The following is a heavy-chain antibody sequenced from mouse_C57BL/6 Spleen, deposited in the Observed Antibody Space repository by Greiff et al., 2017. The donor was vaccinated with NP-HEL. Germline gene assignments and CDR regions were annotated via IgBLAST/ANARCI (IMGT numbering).Heavy chain of an antibody. D-gene: IGHD6-1*01. CDR3: TRGRDLYYFDY. J-gene: IGHJ2*01. CDR1: GYTFTDYE. Sequence: VHLVESGAELVRPGASVTLSCKASGYTFTDYEMHWVKQTPVHGLEWIGAIDPETGGTAYNQKFKGKAILTADKSSSTAYMELRSLTSEDSAVYYCTRGRDLYYFDYWGQGTTLTVSS. V-gene: IGHV1-15*01. CDR2: IDPETGGT.